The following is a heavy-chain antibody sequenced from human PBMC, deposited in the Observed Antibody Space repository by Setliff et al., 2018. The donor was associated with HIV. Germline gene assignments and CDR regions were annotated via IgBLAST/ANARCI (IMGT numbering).Heavy chain of an antibody. J-gene: IGHJ6*02. Sequence: LSLTCTVSGGSISSHYWSWIRQPPGKGLEWIGYIYYSGNTNYNPSLKSRVTISVDTSKDQFSLKLSSVTAADTAVYYCARDSGTTGWCVDVWGQGTTVTVSS. CDR1: GGSISSHY. CDR2: IYYSGNT. D-gene: IGHD3-10*01. CDR3: ARDSGTTGWCVDV. V-gene: IGHV4-59*11.